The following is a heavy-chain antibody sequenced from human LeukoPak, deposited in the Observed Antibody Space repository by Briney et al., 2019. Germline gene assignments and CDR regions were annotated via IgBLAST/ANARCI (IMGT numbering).Heavy chain of an antibody. V-gene: IGHV3-33*01. CDR2: IWYDGSHK. Sequence: GGSLRLSCVGSGFTFSSYGMHWVRQTPGKGLEWVAVIWYDGSHKYYADSVRGRFTISRDNSKSTLYLQMNSLRAEDTAVYYCARDRGVFSLPQIAPGYNWFDPWGQGTLVTVSS. CDR3: ARDRGVFSLPQIAPGYNWFDP. CDR1: GFTFSSYG. J-gene: IGHJ5*02. D-gene: IGHD6-13*01.